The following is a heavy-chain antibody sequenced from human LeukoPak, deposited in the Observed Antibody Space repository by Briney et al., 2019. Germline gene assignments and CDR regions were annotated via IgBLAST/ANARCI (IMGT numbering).Heavy chain of an antibody. Sequence: ASVKVSCKASGYTFTSYGISWVRQAPGQGLEWMGWISAYNGNTNYAQKLQGRVTMTTDTSTSTAYMELRSLRSDDTAVYYCARATYGGDSGRHYYYYMDVWGKGTTVIVSS. CDR1: GYTFTSYG. CDR2: ISAYNGNT. V-gene: IGHV1-18*01. CDR3: ARATYGGDSGRHYYYYMDV. D-gene: IGHD2-21*02. J-gene: IGHJ6*03.